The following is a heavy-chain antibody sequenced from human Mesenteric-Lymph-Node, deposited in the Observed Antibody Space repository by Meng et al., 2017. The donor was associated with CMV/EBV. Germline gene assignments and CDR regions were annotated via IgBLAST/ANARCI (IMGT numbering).Heavy chain of an antibody. CDR1: GVSISSSYY. CDR2: IFHNGGT. D-gene: IGHD3-10*01. J-gene: IGHJ4*02. CDR3: ARQVIGVSLERAMARGYYFDY. Sequence: SETLSLTCTVSGVSISSSYYWTWIRQSPGKGLEWIGTIFHNGGTDHNPSLKSRVTISVDTSNNQFSLKMTSVTAADTALYFCARQVIGVSLERAMARGYYFDYWGQGTLVTVSS. V-gene: IGHV4-38-2*02.